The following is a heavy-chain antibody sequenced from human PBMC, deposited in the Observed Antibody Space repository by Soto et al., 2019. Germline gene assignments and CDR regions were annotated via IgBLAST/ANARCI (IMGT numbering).Heavy chain of an antibody. V-gene: IGHV4-59*01. D-gene: IGHD4-17*01. J-gene: IGHJ3*02. CDR1: GGSISSYY. CDR3: AKVYGDFAFDI. CDR2: IYYSGST. Sequence: QVQLQESGPGLVKPSETLSLTCTVSGGSISSYYWSWIRQPPGKGLDWIGYIYYSGSTNYNPSLKSRVTISVDTSKNQFSLKLSSVTAADTAVYYCAKVYGDFAFDIWGQGTMVTVSS.